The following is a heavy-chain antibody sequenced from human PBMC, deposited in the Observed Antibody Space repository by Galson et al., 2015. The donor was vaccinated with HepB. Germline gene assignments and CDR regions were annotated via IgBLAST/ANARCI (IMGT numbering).Heavy chain of an antibody. Sequence: SVKVSCKASGGTFSSYAISWVRQAPGQGLEWMGGIIPIFGTANYAQKFQGRVTITADKSTSTAYMELSSLRSEDTAVYYCATSDFYGGYGLQPAYWGQGTLVTVSS. CDR2: IIPIFGTA. J-gene: IGHJ4*02. CDR1: GGTFSSYA. V-gene: IGHV1-69*06. D-gene: IGHD4-17*01. CDR3: ATSDFYGGYGLQPAY.